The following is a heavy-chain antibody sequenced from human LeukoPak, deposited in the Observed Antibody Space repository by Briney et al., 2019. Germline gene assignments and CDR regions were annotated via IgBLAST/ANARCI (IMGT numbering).Heavy chain of an antibody. D-gene: IGHD2-8*02. Sequence: GGSLRLSCATSRFTFSSFTMNWVRQAPGKGLEWVSYISSSSSYTNYADSVKGRFTISRDNAKNSLYLQMNSLRAEDTAVYYCARGVLEGPFDYWGQGTLVTVSS. V-gene: IGHV3-21*05. CDR2: ISSSSSYT. CDR3: ARGVLEGPFDY. J-gene: IGHJ4*02. CDR1: RFTFSSFT.